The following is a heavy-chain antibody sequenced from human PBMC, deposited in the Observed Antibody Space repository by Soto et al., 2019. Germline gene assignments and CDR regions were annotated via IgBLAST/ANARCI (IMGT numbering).Heavy chain of an antibody. J-gene: IGHJ5*02. CDR3: ARGYRYGFWWFDP. D-gene: IGHD5-18*01. Sequence: GATVKISCKASGCNVADYYMHWVRQASGQVLEWVGWIKPYRGGTSYAQKFQDWVTMTRDTSISTAYIELSRMRSDDTVIYDCARGYRYGFWWFDPWGQATLVTVS. CDR1: GCNVADYY. CDR2: IKPYRGGT. V-gene: IGHV1-2*04.